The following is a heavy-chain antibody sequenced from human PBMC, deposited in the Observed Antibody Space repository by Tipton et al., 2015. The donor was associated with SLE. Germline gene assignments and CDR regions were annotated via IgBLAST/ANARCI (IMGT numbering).Heavy chain of an antibody. Sequence: TLSLTCIVSGGSINSSPYYWGWVRQTPGKGLEWLGSISFSGTTYFNPSLKSRVTLSRNTSKNQFSLNLNSVTAADTALYYCARDWCSSTSCYGYYYMDVWGKVTTVTFSS. CDR2: ISFSGTT. CDR3: ARDWCSSTSCYGYYYMDV. V-gene: IGHV4-39*07. CDR1: GGSINSSPYY. D-gene: IGHD2-2*01. J-gene: IGHJ6*03.